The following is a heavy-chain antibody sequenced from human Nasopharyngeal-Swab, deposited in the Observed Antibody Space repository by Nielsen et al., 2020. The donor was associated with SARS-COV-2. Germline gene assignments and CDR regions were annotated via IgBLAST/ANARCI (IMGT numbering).Heavy chain of an antibody. D-gene: IGHD5-18*01. CDR3: ARAPIYSYGYDYYGMDV. V-gene: IGHV3-48*02. J-gene: IGHJ6*02. CDR1: GFTFSSYI. Sequence: GEFLKTSRAAFGFTFSSYIMNWLRQAPGKGLEWVSYISSSSSTIYYADSVKGRFTISRDNAKNSLYLQMNSLRDEDTAVYYCARAPIYSYGYDYYGMDVWGQGTTVTVSS. CDR2: ISSSSSTI.